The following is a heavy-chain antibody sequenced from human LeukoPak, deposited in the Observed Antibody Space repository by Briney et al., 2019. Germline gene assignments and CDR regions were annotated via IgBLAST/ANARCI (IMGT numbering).Heavy chain of an antibody. CDR2: ISAYDGST. J-gene: IGHJ4*02. CDR1: GYTFTSHG. Sequence: GASVKVSCKASGYTFTSHGISWVRQAPGQGLEWMGWISAYDGSTKYTEQLQGRVTMTTDTSTSRAYMELSRLRSDDTAVYYCARDHYCSGGSCYPYYFDYWGQGTLVTVSS. CDR3: ARDHYCSGGSCYPYYFDY. D-gene: IGHD2-15*01. V-gene: IGHV1-18*01.